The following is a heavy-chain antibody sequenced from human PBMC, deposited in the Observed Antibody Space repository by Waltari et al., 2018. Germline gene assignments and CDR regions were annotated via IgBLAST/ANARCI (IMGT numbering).Heavy chain of an antibody. CDR2: ISASGGGI. Sequence: EVQLLESGGDLVQPGGSLRLSCTGPGFTFNNTAMSWVRQAPGKGLEWVSAISASGGGIYYADSVKGRFILSRDNSKNTLSLQMNSLRTEDTAVYYCAKWREGAPGDFDYWGQGTLVTVSS. CDR1: GFTFNNTA. V-gene: IGHV3-23*01. CDR3: AKWREGAPGDFDY. D-gene: IGHD2-2*01. J-gene: IGHJ4*02.